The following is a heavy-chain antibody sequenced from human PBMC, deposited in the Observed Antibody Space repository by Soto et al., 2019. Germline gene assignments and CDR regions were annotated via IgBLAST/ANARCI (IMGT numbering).Heavy chain of an antibody. V-gene: IGHV4-31*03. CDR1: GGSISSGGYY. CDR2: IYYSGST. CDR3: ARVCGGDCHYGMDV. J-gene: IGHJ6*02. D-gene: IGHD2-21*02. Sequence: QVQLQESGPGLVKPSQTLSLTCTVSGGSISSGGYYWTWIRQHPGKGLEWIGYIYYSGSTYYTPSLTRRFTISVHTSKNQFSLKLSSVTAADTAVYYCARVCGGDCHYGMDVWGQGTTVTVSS.